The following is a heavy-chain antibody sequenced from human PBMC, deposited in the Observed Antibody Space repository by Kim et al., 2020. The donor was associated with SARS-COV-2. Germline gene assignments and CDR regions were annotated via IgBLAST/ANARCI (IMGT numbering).Heavy chain of an antibody. J-gene: IGHJ4*02. CDR2: ITGPGGST. CDR3: AKRGELDY. Sequence: GGSLRLSCAASGFTFSNSPMSWVRQAPGKGLEWVSTITGPGGSTYYPDSVKGRFTISRDNSKNTLYLQMNSLRAEDTAVYFCAKRGELDYWGQGTMFPVPS. CDR1: GFTFSNSP. V-gene: IGHV3-23*01.